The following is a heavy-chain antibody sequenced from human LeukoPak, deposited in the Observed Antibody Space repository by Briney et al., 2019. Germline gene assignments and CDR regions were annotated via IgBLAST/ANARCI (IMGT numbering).Heavy chain of an antibody. J-gene: IGHJ4*02. CDR1: GVMFPSYW. CDR3: ARRHHFGFLDS. CDR2: IKQNGSEK. Sequence: GGSLRLSCAASGVMFPSYWMTWVRQAPGKGLEWVANIKQNGSEKYYVDSVKGRFTISRDNAKNSVYLQMNSLRAEDTAVYYCARRHHFGFLDSWGQGTLVTVSS. D-gene: IGHD3-10*01. V-gene: IGHV3-7*04.